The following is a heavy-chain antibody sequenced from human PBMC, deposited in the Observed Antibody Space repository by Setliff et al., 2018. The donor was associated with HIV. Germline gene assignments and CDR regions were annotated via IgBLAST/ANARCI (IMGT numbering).Heavy chain of an antibody. V-gene: IGHV4-38-2*01. J-gene: IGHJ4*02. Sequence: PSETLSLTCAVSGYSISSGCYWGWIRQPPGKGLEWIGSMYHTGSTYYSPSLNSRFTISVDTSKNQFSLKLRSVTAADTAVYFCARARGPPLPVLDFWGQGTLVTVSS. CDR2: MYHTGST. CDR3: ARARGPPLPVLDF. CDR1: GYSISSGCY. D-gene: IGHD3-10*01.